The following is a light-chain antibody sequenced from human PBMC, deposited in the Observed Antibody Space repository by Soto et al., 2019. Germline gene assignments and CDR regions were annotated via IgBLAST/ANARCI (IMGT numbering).Light chain of an antibody. Sequence: EIVLTQSPGTLSLSPGERATLSCRASQSIRSSSLAWYQQKPGQAPRLLIYGGSSRATGIPDRFSGGGSGTDFSLTISRLETEDFSVYYRHQYGSSPLTFGGGTKVDNK. J-gene: IGKJ4*01. CDR2: GGS. CDR1: QSIRSSS. V-gene: IGKV3-20*01. CDR3: HQYGSSPLT.